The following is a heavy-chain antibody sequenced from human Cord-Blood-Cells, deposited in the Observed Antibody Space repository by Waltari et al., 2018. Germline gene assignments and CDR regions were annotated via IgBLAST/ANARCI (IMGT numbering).Heavy chain of an antibody. CDR3: ARKLTGDAFDI. Sequence: QMQLQESGPGLVKPSETLSLTWTVYGGSILSSRYYWGWIRQPPGKGLEWIGSIYYSGSTYYNPSLKSRVTISVDTSKNQFSLKLSSVTAADTAVYYCARKLTGDAFDIWGQGTMVTVSS. V-gene: IGHV4-39*01. CDR2: IYYSGST. D-gene: IGHD7-27*01. CDR1: GGSILSSRYY. J-gene: IGHJ3*02.